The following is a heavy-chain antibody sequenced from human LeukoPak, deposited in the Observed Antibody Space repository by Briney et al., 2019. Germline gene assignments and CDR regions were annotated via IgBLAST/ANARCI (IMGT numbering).Heavy chain of an antibody. CDR1: GGSISSYY. Sequence: PSETLSLTCTVSGGSISSYYWSWIRQPAGKGLEWIGRIYTSGSTNYNPSLKSRVTMSVDTSKNQFSLKLSSVTAADTAVYYCARRGYYYDSSPHFDYWGQGTLVTVSS. J-gene: IGHJ4*02. D-gene: IGHD3-22*01. CDR3: ARRGYYYDSSPHFDY. CDR2: IYTSGST. V-gene: IGHV4-4*07.